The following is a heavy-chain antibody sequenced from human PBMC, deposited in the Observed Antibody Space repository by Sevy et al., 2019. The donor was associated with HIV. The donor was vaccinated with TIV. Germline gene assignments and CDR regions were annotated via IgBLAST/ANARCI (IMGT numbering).Heavy chain of an antibody. J-gene: IGHJ4*02. CDR2: TRNKADGYTT. CDR3: ATHAGIAAAGRVFDY. CDR1: GFTFSDHY. Sequence: GGSLRLSCVASGFTFSDHYMEWVRQAPGKGLEWVGRTRNKADGYTTEYAAYVKGRFTISRHESKNSLYVQMNSLKAEDTAVYYCATHAGIAAAGRVFDYWGQGTLVTVSS. D-gene: IGHD6-25*01. V-gene: IGHV3-72*01.